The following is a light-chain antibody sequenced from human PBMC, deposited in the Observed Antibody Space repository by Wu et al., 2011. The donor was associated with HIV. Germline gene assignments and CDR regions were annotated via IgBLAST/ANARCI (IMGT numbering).Light chain of an antibody. V-gene: IGKV3-11*01. CDR1: QGVNSY. CDR2: GAS. CDR3: QQYGSSPPYS. J-gene: IGKJ2*03. Sequence: EIVLTQSPATLSLSPGERATLSCRASQGVNSYLAWYQQTPGQAPRLLMYGASNRATGTPARFSGSGSGTDFTLTISSLEPEDFAVYYCQQYGSSPPYSFGLGDQAGDQT.